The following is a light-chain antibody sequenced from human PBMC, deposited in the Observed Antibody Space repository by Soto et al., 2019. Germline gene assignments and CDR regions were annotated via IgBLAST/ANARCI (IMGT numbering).Light chain of an antibody. V-gene: IGLV2-14*01. Sequence: QSALTQPASVSGSPGQSVTISCTGTSSDVGAYGYVSWFQQHPGKAPKLIIFEVSYRASGVSIRFSGSKSGNTASLTISGLQAEDEDDYYCSSYTGTTTLVEFGGGTKVTVL. J-gene: IGLJ2*01. CDR3: SSYTGTTTLVE. CDR1: SSDVGAYGY. CDR2: EVS.